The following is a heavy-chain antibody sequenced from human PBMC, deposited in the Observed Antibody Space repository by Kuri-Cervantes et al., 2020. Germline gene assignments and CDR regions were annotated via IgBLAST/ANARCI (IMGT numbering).Heavy chain of an antibody. CDR1: GYTFISYG. J-gene: IGHJ6*02. CDR2: ISAYNGNT. Sequence: ASVKVSCKASGYTFISYGISWVRQAPGQGLEWMGWISAYNGNTNYAQKLQGRVTMTTDTSTSTAYMELRSLRSDDTAVYYCARGLVGAALQHPYYYYGMDVWGQGTTVTVSS. V-gene: IGHV1-18*01. CDR3: ARGLVGAALQHPYYYYGMDV. D-gene: IGHD1-26*01.